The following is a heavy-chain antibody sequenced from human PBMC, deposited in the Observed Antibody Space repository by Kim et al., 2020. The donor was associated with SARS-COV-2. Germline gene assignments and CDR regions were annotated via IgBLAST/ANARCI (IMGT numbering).Heavy chain of an antibody. D-gene: IGHD5-12*01. V-gene: IGHV1-2*02. CDR3: ARVRYSGYDFDY. Sequence: ASVKVSCKASGYTFTGYYMHWVRQAPGQGLEWMGLINPNSGVTNYAQKLQGRVTMTRDTSISTAYMELSRLRSDDTAVYYCARVRYSGYDFDYWGQGTLITVSS. J-gene: IGHJ4*02. CDR2: INPNSGVT. CDR1: GYTFTGYY.